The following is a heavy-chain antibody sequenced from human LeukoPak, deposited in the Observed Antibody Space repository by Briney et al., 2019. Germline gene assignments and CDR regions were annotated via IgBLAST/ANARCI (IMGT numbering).Heavy chain of an antibody. CDR1: GFTFSSYG. CDR3: AKEEWLLYFDY. V-gene: IGHV3-30*18. J-gene: IGHJ4*02. CDR2: ISYDGSNK. D-gene: IGHD5-12*01. Sequence: GGSLRLSCAASGFTFSSYGMHWVRQAPGKGLEWVAVISYDGSNKYYADSVKGRFTISRDNSKNTLYLQMNSLRAEDTAVYYCAKEEWLLYFDYWGQGTLVIVSS.